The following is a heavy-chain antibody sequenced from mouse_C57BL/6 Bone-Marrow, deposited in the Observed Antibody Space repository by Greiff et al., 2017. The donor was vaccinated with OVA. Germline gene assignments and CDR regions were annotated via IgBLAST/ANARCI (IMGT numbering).Heavy chain of an antibody. Sequence: QVQLQQPGAELVKPGASVKMSCKASGYTFTSYWINWVKQRPGQGLEWIGDIYPGSGSTNYNEKFKSKATLTVDTSSSTAYMQLSSLTSEDSAVYYCARGGLPYAMDYWGQGTSVTVSS. D-gene: IGHD2-4*01. CDR3: ARGGLPYAMDY. J-gene: IGHJ4*01. V-gene: IGHV1-55*01. CDR2: IYPGSGST. CDR1: GYTFTSYW.